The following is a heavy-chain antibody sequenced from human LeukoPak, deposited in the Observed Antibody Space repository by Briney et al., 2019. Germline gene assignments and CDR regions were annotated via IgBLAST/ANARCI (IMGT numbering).Heavy chain of an antibody. V-gene: IGHV1-69*04. J-gene: IGHJ5*02. CDR2: IIPILGIA. Sequence: SVKVSCKASGYTFTGYYMHWERQAPGQGLEWMGRIIPILGIANYAQKFQGRVTITADKSTSTAYMELSSLRSEDTAVYYCARDREVSPSIAAYGGFDPWGQGTLVTVSS. D-gene: IGHD6-6*01. CDR1: GYTFTGYY. CDR3: ARDREVSPSIAAYGGFDP.